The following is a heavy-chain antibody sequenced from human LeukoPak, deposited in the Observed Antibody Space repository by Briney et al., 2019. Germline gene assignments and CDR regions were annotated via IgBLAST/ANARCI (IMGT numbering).Heavy chain of an antibody. CDR2: ISPSGGHT. V-gene: IGHV1-46*01. Sequence: GASVKVSCKASRDTFINYYLHWVRQAPGQGLEWMGIISPSGGHTAYAQKFQGSVTMTRDLSTSTVYIHLSSLRSEDTAVYYCAKSRYSNSAYECVWGSGTTVIVSS. D-gene: IGHD4-11*01. CDR3: AKSRYSNSAYECV. J-gene: IGHJ6*04. CDR1: RDTFINYY.